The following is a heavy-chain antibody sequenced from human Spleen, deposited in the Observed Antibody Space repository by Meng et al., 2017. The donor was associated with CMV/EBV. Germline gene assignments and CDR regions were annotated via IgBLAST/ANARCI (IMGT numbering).Heavy chain of an antibody. CDR2: INHRGST. V-gene: IGHV4-34*01. CDR1: GTSFSDYS. D-gene: IGHD2-21*01. Sequence: GSLRLSRAAYGTSFSDYSWTWIRHSPRKGLEWIGQINHRGSTNFNPSLMGRVTMSVDSSKEQFSLRLTSVTAADTAVYYCAGEIDIWGQGTAVTVSS. J-gene: IGHJ4*02. CDR3: AGEIDI.